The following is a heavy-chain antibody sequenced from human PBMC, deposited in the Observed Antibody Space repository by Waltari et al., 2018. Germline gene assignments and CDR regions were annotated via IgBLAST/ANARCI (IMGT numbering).Heavy chain of an antibody. Sequence: EVQLVDSGGGLVQPGGSLRLSCEASGFMFSMYWMVWVRQAPGKGREWVSYISSSSSTIYYADSLKGRFTISRDNAKNSLYLQMNSLRAEDTAVYYCARPQYSSSLYFQHWGQGTLVTVSS. J-gene: IGHJ1*01. CDR3: ARPQYSSSLYFQH. V-gene: IGHV3-48*04. CDR1: GFMFSMYW. CDR2: ISSSSSTI. D-gene: IGHD6-6*01.